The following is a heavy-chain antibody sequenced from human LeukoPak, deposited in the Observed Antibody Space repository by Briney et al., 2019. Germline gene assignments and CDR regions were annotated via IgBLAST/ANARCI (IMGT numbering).Heavy chain of an antibody. Sequence: SETLSLTCTVSGGSISSGSYYWSWIRQPAGKGLEWIGRIYTSGSTNYNPSLKSRVTISVDTSKNQFSLKLSSVTAADTAVYYCARRSIAARQGHFDYWGQGTLVTVSS. CDR1: GGSISSGSYY. CDR2: IYTSGST. V-gene: IGHV4-61*02. J-gene: IGHJ4*02. D-gene: IGHD6-6*01. CDR3: ARRSIAARQGHFDY.